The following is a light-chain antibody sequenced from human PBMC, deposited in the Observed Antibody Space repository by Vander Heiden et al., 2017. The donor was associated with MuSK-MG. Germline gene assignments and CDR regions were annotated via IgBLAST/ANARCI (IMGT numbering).Light chain of an antibody. CDR1: SGDVGTYNL. V-gene: IGLV2-23*02. Sequence: QSALTQPASVSGSPGQSITISCTGTSGDVGTYNLVSWYQQDPGRAPNLFIYEVSKRPSGVSNRLSASKSGNTASLTISGLQAEDEADYYCSSYAGSSTLVFGGGTKLTVL. CDR2: EVS. J-gene: IGLJ2*01. CDR3: SSYAGSSTLV.